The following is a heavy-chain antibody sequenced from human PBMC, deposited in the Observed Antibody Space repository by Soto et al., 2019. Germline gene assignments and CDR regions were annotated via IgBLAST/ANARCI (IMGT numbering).Heavy chain of an antibody. CDR2: IYSGGST. V-gene: IGHV3-53*01. D-gene: IGHD3-3*01. Sequence: PGGSLRLSCAASGFTVSSNYMSWVRQAPGKGLGWVSVIYSGGSTYYADSVKGRFTISRDNSKNTLYLQMNSLRAEDTAVYYCARESRFLEWLSLNWFDPWGQGTLVTVSS. J-gene: IGHJ5*02. CDR1: GFTVSSNY. CDR3: ARESRFLEWLSLNWFDP.